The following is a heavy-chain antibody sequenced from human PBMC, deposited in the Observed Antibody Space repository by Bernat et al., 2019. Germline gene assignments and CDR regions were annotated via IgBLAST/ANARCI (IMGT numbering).Heavy chain of an antibody. J-gene: IGHJ4*02. CDR3: ARDCFSSTCPKHDY. V-gene: IGHV3-7*03. CDR1: GFTFSSYW. Sequence: EVQLVESGGGLVQPGGSLGLSCAASGFTFSSYWMSWVRLAPGKGLEWVANIKRDGSEKYYVDSVKGRFTISRDNAKNSLYLQMNSLRSEDTAVYYCARDCFSSTCPKHDYWGQGTLVTVSS. CDR2: IKRDGSEK.